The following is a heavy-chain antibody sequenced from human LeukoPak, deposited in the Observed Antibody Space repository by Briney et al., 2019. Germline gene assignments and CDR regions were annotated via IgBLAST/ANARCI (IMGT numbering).Heavy chain of an antibody. CDR2: IYYSGST. CDR1: GGSISSYY. J-gene: IGHJ4*02. D-gene: IGHD5-24*01. Sequence: SETLSLTCTVSGGSISSYYWSWIRQPPGKGLEWIGYIYYSGSTNYNPSLKSRVTLSVDTSKNQFSLKLSSVTAADTAVYYCARRNYHDGSTFYPRLDYWGQGTLVTVSS. V-gene: IGHV4-59*13. CDR3: ARRNYHDGSTFYPRLDY.